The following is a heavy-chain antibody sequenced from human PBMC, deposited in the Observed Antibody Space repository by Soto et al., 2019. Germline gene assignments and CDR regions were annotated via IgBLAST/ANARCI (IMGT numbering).Heavy chain of an antibody. CDR1: GFTLSSYA. CDR2: ISKGGSNL. D-gene: IGHD6-19*01. J-gene: IGHJ4*02. Sequence: HPGGSLRLSCAASGFTLSSYAIHWVRQAPDKGPEWVTVISKGGSNLYFAGSVKGRFTISRDNSKNTLYLQMNSLRSEDTAVYYCAREVEYTSAFGISSSFDYWGQGTLVTVSS. CDR3: AREVEYTSAFGISSSFDY. V-gene: IGHV3-30-3*01.